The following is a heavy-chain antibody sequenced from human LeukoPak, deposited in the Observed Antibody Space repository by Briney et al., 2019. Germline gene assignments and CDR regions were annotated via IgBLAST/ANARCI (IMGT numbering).Heavy chain of an antibody. J-gene: IGHJ6*03. CDR2: ITPIFGTA. CDR1: GGTFSSYA. V-gene: IGHV1-69*05. CDR3: ARDALGAGGYYYYYMDV. D-gene: IGHD3-16*01. Sequence: ASVKVSCKASGGTFSSYAISWVRQAPGQGLEWMGGITPIFGTANYAQKFQGRVTITTDESTSTAYMELSSLRSEDAAVYYCARDALGAGGYYYYYMDVWGKGTTVTVSS.